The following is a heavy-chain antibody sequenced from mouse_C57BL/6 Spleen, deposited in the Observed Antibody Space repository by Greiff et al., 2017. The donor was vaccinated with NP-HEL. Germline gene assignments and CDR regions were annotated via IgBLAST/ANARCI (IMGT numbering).Heavy chain of an antibody. CDR3: ASNYYGSSLAWFAY. V-gene: IGHV14-2*01. Sequence: EVKLVESGAELVKPGASVKLSCTASGFNIKDYYMHWVKQRTEQGLEWIGRIDPEDGETKYAPKFQGKATITADTSSNTAYLQLSSLTSEDTAVYYCASNYYGSSLAWFAYWGQGTLVTVSA. CDR1: GFNIKDYY. D-gene: IGHD1-1*01. CDR2: IDPEDGET. J-gene: IGHJ3*01.